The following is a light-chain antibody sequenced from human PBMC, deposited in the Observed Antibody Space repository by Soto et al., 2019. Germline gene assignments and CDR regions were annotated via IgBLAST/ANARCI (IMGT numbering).Light chain of an antibody. J-gene: IGKJ3*01. CDR2: AAS. CDR1: QSIGNF. V-gene: IGKV1-39*01. CDR3: QQSYTSPAVT. Sequence: DIQMTPSPYSLSASIGDRVSITCRASQSIGNFLNWYQQKPGKVPKLLISAASNLHSGVPSRFSGSGSGTEFTLTISSLQLADFAAYYCQQSYTSPAVTFGPGTRVNAK.